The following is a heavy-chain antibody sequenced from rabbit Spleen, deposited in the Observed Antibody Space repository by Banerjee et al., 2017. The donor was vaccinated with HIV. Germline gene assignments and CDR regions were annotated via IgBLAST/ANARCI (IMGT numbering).Heavy chain of an antibody. Sequence: QEQLVESGGGLVQPEGSLTLTCAASGFSFSSDYYICWVRQAPGKGLEWIACIGAGYTGSAYYASWARGRFTISKTSSTTVTLQMTSLTAADTATYFCARDLVAVIGWNFSLWGPGTLVTVS. CDR3: ARDLVAVIGWNFSL. J-gene: IGHJ4*01. CDR1: GFSFSSDYY. D-gene: IGHD1-1*01. CDR2: IGAGYTGSA. V-gene: IGHV1S45*01.